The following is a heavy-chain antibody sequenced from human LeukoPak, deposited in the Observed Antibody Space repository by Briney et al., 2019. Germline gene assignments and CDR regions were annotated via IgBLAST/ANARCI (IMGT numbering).Heavy chain of an antibody. CDR2: ISGSGGST. J-gene: IGHJ5*02. CDR3: AACAGCSYGPLLLA. CDR1: GFTFSSYA. V-gene: IGHV3-23*01. D-gene: IGHD5-18*01. Sequence: PGGSLRLSCAASGFTFSSYAMSWVRQAPGKGLEWVSAISGSGGSTYYADSVKGRFTISRDNSKNTLYLQMNSLRAEDTAVYYCAACAGCSYGPLLLAWGQGTLVTVSS.